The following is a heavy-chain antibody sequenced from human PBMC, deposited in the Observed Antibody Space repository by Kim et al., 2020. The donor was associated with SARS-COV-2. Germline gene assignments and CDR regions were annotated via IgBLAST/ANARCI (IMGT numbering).Heavy chain of an antibody. J-gene: IGHJ6*02. V-gene: IGHV1-69*13. Sequence: SVKVSCKASGGTFSSYAISWVRQAPGQGLEWMGGIIPIFGTANYAQKFQGRVTITADESTSTAYMELRSLRSEDTAVYYCARAYDSSGYYFFVFLDVWGQGTTVTVSS. CDR2: IIPIFGTA. D-gene: IGHD3-22*01. CDR3: ARAYDSSGYYFFVFLDV. CDR1: GGTFSSYA.